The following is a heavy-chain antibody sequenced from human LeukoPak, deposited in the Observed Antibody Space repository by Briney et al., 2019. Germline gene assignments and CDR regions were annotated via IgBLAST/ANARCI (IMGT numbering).Heavy chain of an antibody. CDR2: IYYIGDT. J-gene: IGHJ4*02. Sequence: SETLSLTCTVSGASISTSRDYWGWIRQPPGKGLEWIGSIYYIGDTYYNPSLKSRVTMSLDMSKNQFSLKLNSVTAADTAVYYCARDGYSYGYGFNYFDYWGQGTLATVSS. V-gene: IGHV4-39*07. CDR1: GASISTSRDY. D-gene: IGHD5-18*01. CDR3: ARDGYSYGYGFNYFDY.